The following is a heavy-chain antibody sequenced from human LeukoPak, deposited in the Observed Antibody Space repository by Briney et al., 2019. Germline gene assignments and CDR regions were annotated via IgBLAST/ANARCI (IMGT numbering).Heavy chain of an antibody. J-gene: IGHJ4*02. CDR2: ISGSGNGGSI. D-gene: IGHD2/OR15-2a*01. CDR1: GFVFSIYT. V-gene: IGHV3-64D*06. CDR3: VKDFGRVRGTPDS. Sequence: GSLRLSCSASGFVFSIYTMYWVRQAPGKGPEYVSTISGSGNGGSIYYADSVKGRFTISRDDSKSIVYLQMNGLRSVDTAVYYCVKDFGRVRGTPDSWGQGTLVTVSS.